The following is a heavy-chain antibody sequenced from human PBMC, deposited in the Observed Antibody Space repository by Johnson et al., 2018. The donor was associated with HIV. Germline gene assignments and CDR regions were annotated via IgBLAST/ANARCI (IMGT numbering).Heavy chain of an antibody. J-gene: IGHJ3*02. CDR1: GFTFSSYW. CDR3: ARGRGALDI. V-gene: IGHV3-7*04. D-gene: IGHD3-16*01. CDR2: INQDGSEK. Sequence: VQLVESGGGLVQPGGSLRLSCAASGFTFSSYWMSWVRQAPGKGLEWVANINQDGSEKYYVGSVKGRFTISRDNAKNSLYLQMHSLRAEDTAVYYCARGRGALDIWGQGTTVTVSS.